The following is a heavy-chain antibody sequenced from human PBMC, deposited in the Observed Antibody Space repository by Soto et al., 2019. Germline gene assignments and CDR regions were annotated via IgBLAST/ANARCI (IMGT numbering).Heavy chain of an antibody. V-gene: IGHV1-69*12. Sequence: QVQLVQSGAEVKKPGSSVKVSCKASGGTFSSYAISWVRQAPGQGLEWKGGIIPIVGTANYAQKFQRRVTLTADASTSTAYMELSRLRSEDTAVYYSARDQGSGNVIKLLYCYGVDVWGQGTTVTVSS. CDR3: ARDQGSGNVIKLLYCYGVDV. CDR1: GGTFSSYA. D-gene: IGHD5-12*01. J-gene: IGHJ6*02. CDR2: IIPIVGTA.